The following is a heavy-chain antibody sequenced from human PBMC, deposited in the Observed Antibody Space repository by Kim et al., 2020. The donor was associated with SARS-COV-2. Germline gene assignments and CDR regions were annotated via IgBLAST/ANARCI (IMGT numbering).Heavy chain of an antibody. J-gene: IGHJ6*02. Sequence: KGRLTNSRDNSKNTLYLQMNSLRAEDTAVYYCAKALLRGVNFYYYGMDVWGQGTTVTVSS. CDR3: AKALLRGVNFYYYGMDV. V-gene: IGHV3-30*02. D-gene: IGHD3-10*01.